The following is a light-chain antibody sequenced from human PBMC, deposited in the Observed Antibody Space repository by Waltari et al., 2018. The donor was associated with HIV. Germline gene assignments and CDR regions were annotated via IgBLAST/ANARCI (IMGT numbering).Light chain of an antibody. V-gene: IGLV3-1*01. J-gene: IGLJ3*02. CDR2: KDR. CDR3: QAWDGSSGV. Sequence: SSELTKPPSVSLSPGQTARITCSGDNLADKYVCWYQQKPGQSPGLVLYKDRERPSGILQRFSGANSGNTATLTISGTHATDEAEYYWQAWDGSSGVFGGGTKLTVL. CDR1: NLADKY.